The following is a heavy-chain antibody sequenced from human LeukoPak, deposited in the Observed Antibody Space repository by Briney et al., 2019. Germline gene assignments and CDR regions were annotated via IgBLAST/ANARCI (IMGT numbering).Heavy chain of an antibody. CDR1: GGTFSSYA. Sequence: SVKVSCKASGGTFSSYAISCVRQAPGQGLEWMRGIIPIFGTANYAQKFQGRVTITADKSTSTAYMELSSLRSEDTAVYYCARDQPYSGSYYMWYFDLWGRGTLVTVAS. J-gene: IGHJ2*01. CDR2: IIPIFGTA. D-gene: IGHD1-26*01. V-gene: IGHV1-69*06. CDR3: ARDQPYSGSYYMWYFDL.